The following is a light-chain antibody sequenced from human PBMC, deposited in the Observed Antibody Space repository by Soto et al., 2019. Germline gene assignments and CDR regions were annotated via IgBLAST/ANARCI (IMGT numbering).Light chain of an antibody. CDR3: QQYYSYPQLT. CDR1: QGISSY. CDR2: AAS. J-gene: IGKJ4*01. Sequence: AILMTQSPSSFSASTGDRVTITCRASQGISSYLAWYQQKPGKAPKLLIYAASTLQSGVPSRFCGSGSGTDFTLTISCLQSEDFATYYCQQYYSYPQLTFGGGTKVEIK. V-gene: IGKV1-8*01.